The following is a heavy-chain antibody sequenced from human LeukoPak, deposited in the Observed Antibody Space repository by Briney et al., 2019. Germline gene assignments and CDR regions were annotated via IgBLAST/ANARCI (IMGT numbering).Heavy chain of an antibody. CDR3: ASPRPRSKRASYFDY. CDR1: GGSFSGYY. J-gene: IGHJ4*02. V-gene: IGHV4-34*01. CDR2: INHSGST. Sequence: PSETLSLTCAVYGGSFSGYYWSWIRQPPGKGLEWIGEINHSGSTNYNPSLKSRVTISVDTSKNQFSLKLSSVTAADTAVYYCASPRPRSKRASYFDYWGQGTLVTVSS. D-gene: IGHD2-2*01.